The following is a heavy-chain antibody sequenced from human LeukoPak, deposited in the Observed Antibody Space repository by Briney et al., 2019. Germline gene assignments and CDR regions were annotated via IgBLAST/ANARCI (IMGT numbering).Heavy chain of an antibody. CDR2: IKQDGSEK. J-gene: IGHJ4*02. V-gene: IGHV3-7*01. CDR3: ARDQGYSSV. CDR1: GFTFSSYW. D-gene: IGHD6-19*01. Sequence: PGGSLRLSCAASGFTFSSYWMSWVRQAPGNGLEWVANIKQDGSEKSYVDSVKGRFTISRDNAKNSLFLQINSLRAEDTAVYYCARDQGYSSVWGQGTLVTVTS.